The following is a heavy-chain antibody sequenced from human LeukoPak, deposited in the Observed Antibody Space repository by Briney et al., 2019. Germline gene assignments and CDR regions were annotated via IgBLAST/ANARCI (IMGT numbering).Heavy chain of an antibody. CDR3: ARGHFGLDV. Sequence: GGSLRLSCAASGFTLSIHWGSWVRQAPGKGLEWVAHIKPDGSESDHVDFVKGRFTISRDNAKNSLYLQMNSLRAEDTAVYDCARGHFGLDVWGQGTTVIVSS. CDR2: IKPDGSES. V-gene: IGHV3-7*05. CDR1: GFTLSIHW. J-gene: IGHJ6*02.